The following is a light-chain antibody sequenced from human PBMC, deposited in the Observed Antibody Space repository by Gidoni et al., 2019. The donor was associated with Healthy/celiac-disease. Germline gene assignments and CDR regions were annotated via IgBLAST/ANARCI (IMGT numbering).Light chain of an antibody. CDR1: QGIRND. Sequence: AIQMTQSPSSLSASVGDRVTITCRASQGIRNDLGWYQQKPGKAPKLLIYAASSLQSGVPARFSGSGSGTDFTLTISSRQPEDFATYYCLQEYNYPYTFGQGTKLEIK. V-gene: IGKV1-6*01. J-gene: IGKJ2*01. CDR3: LQEYNYPYT. CDR2: AAS.